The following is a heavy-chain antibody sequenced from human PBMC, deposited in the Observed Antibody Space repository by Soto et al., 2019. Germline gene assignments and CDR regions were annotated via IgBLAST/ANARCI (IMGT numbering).Heavy chain of an antibody. J-gene: IGHJ4*02. Sequence: SETLSLTCTVSGGSSSSYYWSWIRQPPGKGLEWIGYIYYSGITNSNPSLKSRVAMSVDKSKNQFTLQLTSVTAADTAVYYCASSYGNAWYTYWGQGIQVTVSS. CDR3: ASSYGNAWYTY. CDR1: GGSSSSYY. D-gene: IGHD6-13*01. CDR2: IYYSGIT. V-gene: IGHV4-59*01.